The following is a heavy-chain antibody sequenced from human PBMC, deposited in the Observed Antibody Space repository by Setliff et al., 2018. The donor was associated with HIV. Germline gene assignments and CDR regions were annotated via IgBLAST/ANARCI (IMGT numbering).Heavy chain of an antibody. D-gene: IGHD2-2*01. V-gene: IGHV1-69*13. CDR1: GGTFSSYA. J-gene: IGHJ3*02. CDR3: ARDIGYCSSTSCYHAFDI. CDR2: IIPIFGTA. Sequence: GASVKVSCKASGGTFSSYAISWVRQAPGQGLQWMGGIIPIFGTANYAQKFQGRVTITADESTSTAYMELSSLRSEDTAVYYCARDIGYCSSTSCYHAFDIWGQGTMVTVS.